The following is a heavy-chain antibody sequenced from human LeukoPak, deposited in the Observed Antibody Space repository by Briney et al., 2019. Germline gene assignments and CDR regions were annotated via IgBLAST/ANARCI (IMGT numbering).Heavy chain of an antibody. Sequence: PSETLSLTCTVSGGSISSGGYYWSWIRQPPGKGLEWIGYIYYSGSTYYNPSLKSRVTISVDTSKNQFSLKLSSVTAADTAVYYCARILRTYYYGSGSWNWFDPWGQGTLVTVSS. CDR1: GGSISSGGYY. D-gene: IGHD3-10*01. V-gene: IGHV4-30-2*01. CDR3: ARILRTYYYGSGSWNWFDP. J-gene: IGHJ5*02. CDR2: IYYSGST.